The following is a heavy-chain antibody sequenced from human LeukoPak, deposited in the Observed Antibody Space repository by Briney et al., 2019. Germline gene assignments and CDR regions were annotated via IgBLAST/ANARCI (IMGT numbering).Heavy chain of an antibody. CDR2: IYYSGST. Sequence: SETLSLTCTVSGGSISSYYWSWIRQPPGKGLEWIGYIYYSGSTNYNPSLKSRVTISVDTSKNQFSLKLSSVTAADTAVYYCARLPVVPAARGAFDIWGQGTMVTVSS. V-gene: IGHV4-59*08. CDR1: GGSISSYY. D-gene: IGHD2-2*01. J-gene: IGHJ3*02. CDR3: ARLPVVPAARGAFDI.